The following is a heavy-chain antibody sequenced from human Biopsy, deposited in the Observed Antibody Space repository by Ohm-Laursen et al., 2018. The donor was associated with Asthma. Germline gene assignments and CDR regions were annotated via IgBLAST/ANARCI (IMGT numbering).Heavy chain of an antibody. CDR1: GGSFSGHY. Sequence: SETLSLTCAVYGGSFSGHYRNWIRQPPGKGLERIGDIIYSGNTDCNRSLKSRVTMSVDTPKNQFSLKLTSVTAADTAVYYCARGGYCSGGNCYLRRPSHPVSYFDLWGRGTLVTVSS. CDR2: IIYSGNT. CDR3: ARGGYCSGGNCYLRRPSHPVSYFDL. J-gene: IGHJ2*01. D-gene: IGHD2-15*01. V-gene: IGHV4-34*01.